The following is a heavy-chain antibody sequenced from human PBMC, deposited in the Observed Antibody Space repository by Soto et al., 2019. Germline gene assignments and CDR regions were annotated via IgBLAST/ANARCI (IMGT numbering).Heavy chain of an antibody. CDR2: VVVGSGNT. CDR1: GFTVTSSD. J-gene: IGHJ6*02. CDR3: AAAYYDFWSGYVFYGMDV. Sequence: ASVKVSCKASGFTVTSSDVQWVRQSRGQRLEWIGWVVVGSGNTNYAQKFQERVTITRDMSTSTAYMELSSLRSEDTAVYYCAAAYYDFWSGYVFYGMDVWGQGTTVTVSS. V-gene: IGHV1-58*01. D-gene: IGHD3-3*01.